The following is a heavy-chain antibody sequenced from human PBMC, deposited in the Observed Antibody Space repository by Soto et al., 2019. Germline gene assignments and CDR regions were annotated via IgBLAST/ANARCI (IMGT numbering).Heavy chain of an antibody. D-gene: IGHD3-9*01. J-gene: IGHJ6*03. CDR3: ARRNYDILTGPEYYYYYYMDV. Sequence: SETVPLTGIVADGSNSGYYWSWIRQPPGKGLEGMGYIYYSGSTNYNPSLKSRVTISVATSKNQFSLKLSSVTAADTAVYYCARRNYDILTGPEYYYYYYMDVWGKGTTVTVSS. V-gene: IGHV4-59*01. CDR2: IYYSGST. CDR1: DGSNSGYY.